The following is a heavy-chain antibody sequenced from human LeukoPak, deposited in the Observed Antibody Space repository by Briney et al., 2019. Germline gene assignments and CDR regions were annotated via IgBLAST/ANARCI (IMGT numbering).Heavy chain of an antibody. J-gene: IGHJ6*02. V-gene: IGHV3-74*01. Sequence: GGSLRLSCAASGFPFSSYWMHWVRQVPGKGLLWVSRINSDGSATIYADSVRGRFTISRDNAKNTLYLQMSGLRVEDTSVYHCASDSPYYGMDVWGQGTTVTVSS. CDR1: GFPFSSYW. CDR2: INSDGSAT. CDR3: ASDSPYYGMDV.